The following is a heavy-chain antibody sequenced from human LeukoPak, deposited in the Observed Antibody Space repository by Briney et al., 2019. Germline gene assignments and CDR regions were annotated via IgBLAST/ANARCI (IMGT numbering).Heavy chain of an antibody. CDR2: IRSKAYGGTT. Sequence: GGSLRLSCTASGFTFGDYAMSWFRQAPGKGLEWVGFIRSKAYGGTTEYAASVKGRFTISRDDSKSIAYLQMNSLKTEDTAVYYCTREGPYYDILTGYYPNWFDPWGQGTLVTVSS. V-gene: IGHV3-49*03. CDR3: TREGPYYDILTGYYPNWFDP. J-gene: IGHJ5*02. D-gene: IGHD3-9*01. CDR1: GFTFGDYA.